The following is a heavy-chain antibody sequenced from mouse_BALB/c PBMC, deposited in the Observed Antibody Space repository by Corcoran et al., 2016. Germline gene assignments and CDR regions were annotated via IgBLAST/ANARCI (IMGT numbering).Heavy chain of an antibody. CDR2: INPNNGGT. CDR1: GYTFTDYY. J-gene: IGHJ1*01. V-gene: IGHV1-26*01. CDR3: ARESYCYFDV. D-gene: IGHD6-2*01. Sequence: EVQLQQSGPELVKPGASVKMSCKASGYTFTDYYMQWVKQSHGKSLEWIGDINPNNGGTSYNQKFKGKATLTVDKSSSTAYMQLNSLTSEDSAVYYCARESYCYFDVWGAGTTVTVSS.